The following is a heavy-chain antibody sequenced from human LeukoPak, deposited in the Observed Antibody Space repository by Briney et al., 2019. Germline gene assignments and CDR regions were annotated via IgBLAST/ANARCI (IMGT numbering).Heavy chain of an antibody. D-gene: IGHD2-15*01. CDR2: IYHSGST. J-gene: IGHJ4*02. Sequence: SSETLSLTCAVSVYSISSGYYWGWIRQPLGKGLEWIGSIYHSGSTYYNPSLRSRVTISVDTSTNQFSLKLTSVTAADTVVYYCARIRVAGFKRWWYPDYWGQGTLVTVSS. CDR1: VYSISSGYY. V-gene: IGHV4-38-2*01. CDR3: ARIRVAGFKRWWYPDY.